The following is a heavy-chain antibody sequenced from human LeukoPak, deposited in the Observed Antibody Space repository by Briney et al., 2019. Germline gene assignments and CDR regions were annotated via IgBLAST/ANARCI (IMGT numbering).Heavy chain of an antibody. J-gene: IGHJ4*02. Sequence: ASVKVSFKASGYTFTGYYMHWVRQAPGQGLEWMGWVNPNSGGTNYAQKFQGRVTMTRDMSISTAYMELSRLRSDDTAVYYCARAPDCSGGRCYIRFDYWGQGTLVTVSS. CDR3: ARAPDCSGGRCYIRFDY. D-gene: IGHD2-15*01. V-gene: IGHV1-2*02. CDR2: VNPNSGGT. CDR1: GYTFTGYY.